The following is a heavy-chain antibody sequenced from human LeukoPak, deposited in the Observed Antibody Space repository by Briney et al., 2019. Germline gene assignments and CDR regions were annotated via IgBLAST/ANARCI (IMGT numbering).Heavy chain of an antibody. CDR1: GFTFSSYG. CDR3: AKDRITIGRDAFDI. CDR2: IRYDGSNK. V-gene: IGHV3-30*02. Sequence: GGSLRLSCAASGFTFSSYGMHWVRQAPSKGLEWVAFIRYDGSNKYYADSVKGRFTISRDNSKNTLYLQMNSLRAEDTAVYYCAKDRITIGRDAFDIWGQGTMVTVSS. J-gene: IGHJ3*02. D-gene: IGHD1-14*01.